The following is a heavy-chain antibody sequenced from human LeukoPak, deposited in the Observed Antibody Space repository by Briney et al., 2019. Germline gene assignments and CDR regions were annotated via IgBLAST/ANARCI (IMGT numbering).Heavy chain of an antibody. J-gene: IGHJ1*01. Sequence: ASVKVSCKVSGYTLTELSMHWVRQAPGKGLEWMGGFDPEDGETIYAQKFRGRVTMTEDTSTDTAYMELSSLRSEDTAVYYCATAPWELEKIEYFQHWGQGTLVTVSS. CDR2: FDPEDGET. V-gene: IGHV1-24*01. CDR3: ATAPWELEKIEYFQH. CDR1: GYTLTELS. D-gene: IGHD1-26*01.